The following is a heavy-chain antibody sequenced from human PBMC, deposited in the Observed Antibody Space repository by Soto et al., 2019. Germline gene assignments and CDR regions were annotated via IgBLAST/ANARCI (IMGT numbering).Heavy chain of an antibody. Sequence: KPSETLSLTCAVYGGSFSGYYWSWIRQPPGKGLEWIGEVNHSGSTNYNPSLKSRVTISVDTSKNQFSLKLSSVTAADTAVYYCASLLTGDFDIDYWGQGTLVTVSS. CDR2: VNHSGST. D-gene: IGHD7-27*01. CDR3: ASLLTGDFDIDY. V-gene: IGHV4-34*01. J-gene: IGHJ4*02. CDR1: GGSFSGYY.